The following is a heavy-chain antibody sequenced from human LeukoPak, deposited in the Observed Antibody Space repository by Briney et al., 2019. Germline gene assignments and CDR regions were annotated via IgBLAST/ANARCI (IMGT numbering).Heavy chain of an antibody. V-gene: IGHV4-61*02. CDR1: GGSISSGSYD. CDR2: IYTSGST. CDR3: ARGTGITMIVVVIAYFDY. Sequence: SETLSLTCTVSGGSISSGSYDWSWIRQPAGKGLEWVGRIYTSGSTNYNPSLKSRVTISVDTSKDQFSLKLSSVTAADTAVYYCARGTGITMIVVVIAYFDYWGQGTLVTVSS. D-gene: IGHD3-22*01. J-gene: IGHJ4*02.